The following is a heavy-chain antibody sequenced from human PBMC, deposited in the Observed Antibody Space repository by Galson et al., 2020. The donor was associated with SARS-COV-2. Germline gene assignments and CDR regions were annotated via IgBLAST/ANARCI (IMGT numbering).Heavy chain of an antibody. CDR3: AMGVSVTSGIYFDY. Sequence: GGSLRLSCAASGFTNSSNYMSWVRQAPGKGLEWVSDIYSGGSTYYADTVMGRFTITRDNSKNTMYLQMNSLRAEDTAVYYCAMGVSVTSGIYFDYWGQGTLVTVSS. CDR1: GFTNSSNY. D-gene: IGHD4-17*01. V-gene: IGHV3-53*01. CDR2: IYSGGST. J-gene: IGHJ4*02.